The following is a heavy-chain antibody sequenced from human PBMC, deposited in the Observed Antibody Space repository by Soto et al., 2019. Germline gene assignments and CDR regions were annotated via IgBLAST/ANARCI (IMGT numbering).Heavy chain of an antibody. V-gene: IGHV4-4*02. CDR2: IFHSGNT. J-gene: IGHJ4*02. D-gene: IGHD1-26*01. Sequence: SETRSLTWAVSGGSISSSNWWTLVRQTPEKGLEWIGEIFHSGNTNYNPSLKSRVAISVDKSNSRFSLKLSSVTAADTAVYYCAGGPGSYSTSYYFDFWGQGTLVTVSS. CDR3: AGGPGSYSTSYYFDF. CDR1: GGSISSSNW.